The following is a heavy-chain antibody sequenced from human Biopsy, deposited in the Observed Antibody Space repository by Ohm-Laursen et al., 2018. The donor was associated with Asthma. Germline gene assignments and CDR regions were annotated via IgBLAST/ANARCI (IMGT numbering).Heavy chain of an antibody. CDR2: ISYDGNNK. CDR3: ARAYGGSFFSGSFDI. D-gene: IGHD4-23*01. V-gene: IGHV3-30*14. J-gene: IGHJ3*02. Sequence: SLRLSCAASGFTFSSNAMHWVRQAPGKGLEWVTVISYDGNNKYYADSVRGRFTISRDYSKNTLYLQMHSLRAEDTAVYYCARAYGGSFFSGSFDIWGQGTMVTVSS. CDR1: GFTFSSNA.